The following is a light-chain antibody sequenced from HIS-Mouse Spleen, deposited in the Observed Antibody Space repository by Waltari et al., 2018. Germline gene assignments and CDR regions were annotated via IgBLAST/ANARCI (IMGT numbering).Light chain of an antibody. CDR2: EVI. J-gene: IGLJ2*01. CDR1: SSDVGSYNR. Sequence: QSALTQPPSVSGSPGQSVTISCTGTSSDVGSYNRVSWYQQPPGTAPKLMIYEVINRPSGVPDRFSGSKSGNTASLTISGLQAEDEADYYCSLYTSSSTLVFGGGTKLTVL. V-gene: IGLV2-18*01. CDR3: SLYTSSSTLV.